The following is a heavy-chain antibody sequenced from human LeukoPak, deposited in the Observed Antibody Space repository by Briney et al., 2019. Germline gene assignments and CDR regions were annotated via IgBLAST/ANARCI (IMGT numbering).Heavy chain of an antibody. D-gene: IGHD3-22*01. J-gene: IGHJ3*02. CDR2: IYTSGST. V-gene: IGHV4-4*07. Sequence: SETLSLTCTVSGGSISSYYWSWIRQPAGKGLEWIGRIYTSGSTNYNPSLKSRVTMSVDTSKNQFSLKLSSVTAADTAVYYCARDGNYDSSGYLSKDAFDIWGQGTMVTASS. CDR1: GGSISSYY. CDR3: ARDGNYDSSGYLSKDAFDI.